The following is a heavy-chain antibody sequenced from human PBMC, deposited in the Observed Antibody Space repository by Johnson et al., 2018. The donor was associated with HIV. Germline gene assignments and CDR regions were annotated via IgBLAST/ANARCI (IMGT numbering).Heavy chain of an antibody. Sequence: VGRIKSKTDGATTDYAVPVKGRFTISRDDSKNTLYLQMNSLKTEDTAVYYCTTDPIAAAGPDAFDIWGQGTMVTVSS. J-gene: IGHJ3*02. V-gene: IGHV3-15*01. CDR3: TTDPIAAAGPDAFDI. CDR2: IKSKTDGATT. D-gene: IGHD6-13*01.